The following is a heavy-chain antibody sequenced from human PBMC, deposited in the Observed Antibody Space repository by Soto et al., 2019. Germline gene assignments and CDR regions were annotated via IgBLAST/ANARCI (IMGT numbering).Heavy chain of an antibody. CDR3: VRDGCVENSCQIYGMDV. V-gene: IGHV3-7*03. Sequence: GSLRLSCVVSGFTFSSFWMSWVRQAPGKGLEWVANIKGDGSAKHYLDSVTGRFTISRDNAKNSLSLQMNSLRAEDTAVYYCVRDGCVENSCQIYGMDVWGQGTTVTVSS. CDR2: IKGDGSAK. J-gene: IGHJ6*02. CDR1: GFTFSSFW. D-gene: IGHD2-2*01.